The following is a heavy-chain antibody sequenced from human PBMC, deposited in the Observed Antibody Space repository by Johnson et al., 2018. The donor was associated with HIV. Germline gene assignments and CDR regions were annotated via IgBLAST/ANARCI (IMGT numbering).Heavy chain of an antibody. CDR2: ISYDGSNK. V-gene: IGHV3-30*04. CDR1: GFTFSSYA. Sequence: QVQLVESGGCVVQPGRSLRLSCAASGFTFSSYAMHWVRQAPGKGLEWVAVISYDGSNKYYADSVKGRFTISRDNSKNTLYLQMNSLRAEDTAVYYCARDLGGGYSSSSDAFDIWGQGTMVTVSS. CDR3: ARDLGGGYSSSSDAFDI. J-gene: IGHJ3*02. D-gene: IGHD6-6*01.